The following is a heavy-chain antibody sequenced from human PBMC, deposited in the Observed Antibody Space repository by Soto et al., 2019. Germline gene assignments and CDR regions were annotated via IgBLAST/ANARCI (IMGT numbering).Heavy chain of an antibody. J-gene: IGHJ4*02. Sequence: PXXSLSLSCAASGFSFSSCWKDWVPQAPGKGLVWVSRINSDGSSTNYADSVKGRFAILRDNAKNTLYLKMNSLRAEDTAVYYCARDNWNSNWGQGTLVTVSS. CDR3: ARDNWNSN. V-gene: IGHV3-74*01. CDR1: GFSFSSCW. CDR2: INSDGSST. D-gene: IGHD1-20*01.